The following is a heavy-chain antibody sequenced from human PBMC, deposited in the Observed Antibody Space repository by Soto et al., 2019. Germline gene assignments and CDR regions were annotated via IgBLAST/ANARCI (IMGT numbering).Heavy chain of an antibody. J-gene: IGHJ5*02. Sequence: QVQLQESGPGLVKPSQTLSLTCTVSGGSISSGDYYWSWIRQPPGKGLEWIGYIYYSGSTYYNPSLKRRVTISVEPSKTQFSMQLSSVNAADTAVYYCARDGWEQLARGYNWFDPWGQGTLVTVSS. CDR1: GGSISSGDYY. CDR2: IYYSGST. V-gene: IGHV4-30-4*01. CDR3: ARDGWEQLARGYNWFDP. D-gene: IGHD6-6*01.